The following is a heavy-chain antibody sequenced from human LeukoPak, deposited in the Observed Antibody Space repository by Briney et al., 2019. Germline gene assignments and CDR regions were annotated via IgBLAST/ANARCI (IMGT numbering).Heavy chain of an antibody. CDR2: INADGSTA. V-gene: IGHV3-74*01. CDR1: GFTFGNSW. J-gene: IGHJ3*01. Sequence: GGSLRLSCAASGFTFGNSWVHWVRQAPGKGLVWVSLINADGSTATYADSVKGRFTISRDNARNTLSLQMNSLTIEDTAVYYCVVIVEPPDSDGFDVWGQGTMITVSS. CDR3: VVIVEPPDSDGFDV. D-gene: IGHD1-14*01.